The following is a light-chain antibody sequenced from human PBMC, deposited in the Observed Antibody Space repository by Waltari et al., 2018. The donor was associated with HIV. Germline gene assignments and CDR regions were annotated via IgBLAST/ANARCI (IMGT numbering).Light chain of an antibody. CDR1: TFDLVYMNF. CDR3: SAYVGTLTPA. J-gene: IGLJ3*02. V-gene: IGLV2-14*01. Sequence: QSALTHPASVSGSPGQSITISCLATTFDLVYMNFLSWYQQFPGRAPQLIIYGVSIPSSLVSYRFSASNSGKTASLTISGLQTADEAIYYCSAYVGTLTPAFGGGTQVTVL. CDR2: GVS.